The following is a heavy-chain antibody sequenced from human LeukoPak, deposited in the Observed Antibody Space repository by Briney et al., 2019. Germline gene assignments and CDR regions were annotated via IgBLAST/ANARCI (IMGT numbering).Heavy chain of an antibody. V-gene: IGHV6-1*01. CDR2: TYYRSKWYD. CDR3: ASRTYDFWSGYMAFDI. D-gene: IGHD3-3*01. Sequence: SQTLSLTCAISGDSVSSNSASWNWIRQSPSRGLEWLGRTYYRSKWYDDYAISVKSRITINPDTSKNQFSLKLSSVTAADTAVYYCASRTYDFWSGYMAFDIWGQGTMVTVSS. CDR1: GDSVSSNSAS. J-gene: IGHJ3*02.